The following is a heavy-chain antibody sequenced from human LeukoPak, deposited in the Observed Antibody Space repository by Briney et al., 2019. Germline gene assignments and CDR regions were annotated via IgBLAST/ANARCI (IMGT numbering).Heavy chain of an antibody. D-gene: IGHD3-10*01. Sequence: GGSLRLSCTTSGFTFSNFGMHWVRQAPGQGLEWVTFIPYDGSSKYYADSVKGRFTISRDNSKNTLSLQMNSLRSEDTAVYYCARGRIGLLWFGELERWGQGTLVTVSS. CDR1: GFTFSNFG. J-gene: IGHJ4*02. CDR2: IPYDGSSK. V-gene: IGHV3-30*02. CDR3: ARGRIGLLWFGELER.